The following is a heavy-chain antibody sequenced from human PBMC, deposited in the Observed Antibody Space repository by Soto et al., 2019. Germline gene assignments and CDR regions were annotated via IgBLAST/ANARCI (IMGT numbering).Heavy chain of an antibody. CDR2: ISGSSGSK. V-gene: IGHV3-11*06. J-gene: IGHJ4*02. Sequence: PGGSLRLSCAASGFIFNDYYMSWIRQAPGKGLEWLSNISGSSGSKKYADAGKGRFTISRDNAKESLYLEMHSLRAEDTAVYYCARYAAEVTTFFDHWGQGTLVTVSS. D-gene: IGHD4-17*01. CDR3: ARYAAEVTTFFDH. CDR1: GFIFNDYY.